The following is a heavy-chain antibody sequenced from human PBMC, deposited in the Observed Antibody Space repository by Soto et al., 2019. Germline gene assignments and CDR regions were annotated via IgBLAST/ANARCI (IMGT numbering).Heavy chain of an antibody. CDR3: AREVGVGVPAAMLVDWFDP. J-gene: IGHJ5*02. CDR1: GGSISSYY. CDR2: IYYSGST. Sequence: QVQLQESGPGLVKPSETLSLTCTVSGGSISSYYWSWIRQPPGKGLEWIGYIYYSGSTNYNPSLKSRVTISVDTSKNQFSLKLSSVTAADTAVYYCAREVGVGVPAAMLVDWFDPWGQGTLVTVSS. D-gene: IGHD2-2*01. V-gene: IGHV4-59*01.